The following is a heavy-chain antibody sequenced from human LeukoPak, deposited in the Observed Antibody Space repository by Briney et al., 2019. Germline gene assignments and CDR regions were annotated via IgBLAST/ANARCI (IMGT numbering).Heavy chain of an antibody. CDR3: ARDDSSGWNP. CDR1: DLSFSDYT. CDR2: ISSSSSTI. Sequence: GGSLRLSCAASDLSFSDYTMNWVRQAPGKGLEWASYISSSSSTIYYADSVKGRFTISRDNAKNSLYLQMNSLRAEDTAVYYCARDDSSGWNPWGQGTLVTVSS. J-gene: IGHJ5*02. V-gene: IGHV3-48*04. D-gene: IGHD6-19*01.